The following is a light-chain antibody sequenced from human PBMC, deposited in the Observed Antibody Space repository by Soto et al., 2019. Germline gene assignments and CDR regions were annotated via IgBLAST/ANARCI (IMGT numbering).Light chain of an antibody. CDR2: GAS. CDR1: QRVSSNF. V-gene: IGKV3-20*01. Sequence: IVLTQSPGTLSLSPGERATLSCRASQRVSSNFLAWYQQKPGQAPRLLIYGASSRATGIPDRFSGSGSGTDFTLTISRLEPEDFAVYYCQQCGSSTWTFGQGTKVEIK. CDR3: QQCGSSTWT. J-gene: IGKJ1*01.